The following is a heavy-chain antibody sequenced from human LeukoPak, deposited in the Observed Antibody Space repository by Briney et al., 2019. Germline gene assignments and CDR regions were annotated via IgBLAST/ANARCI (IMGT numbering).Heavy chain of an antibody. Sequence: GGSLRLSCAASGFTSSTYGMSWVRQAPGKGLEWVSAITGSGGTTYYADSVKGRFTISRDNSKNTLYLQMNSLRAEDTAVYYCAKDRGMTVYWGQGTLVTVSS. J-gene: IGHJ4*02. CDR1: GFTSSTYG. CDR2: ITGSGGTT. V-gene: IGHV3-23*01. CDR3: AKDRGMTVY. D-gene: IGHD4-17*01.